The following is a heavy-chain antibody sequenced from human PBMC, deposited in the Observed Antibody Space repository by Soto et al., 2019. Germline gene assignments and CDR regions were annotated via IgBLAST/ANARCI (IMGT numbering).Heavy chain of an antibody. CDR3: ARDGAAVPALWYYYLDV. J-gene: IGHJ6*03. D-gene: IGHD6-25*01. Sequence: EVQLLESGGGLVQPGGSLRLSCAASGFTFSSNAMTWVRQAPVKGLEWVSTITGSGDDAWYADSVRGRFTISRDNSKNTLYLQMNSLIAEDSAVYYCARDGAAVPALWYYYLDVWGRGNTVTVSS. CDR1: GFTFSSNA. CDR2: ITGSGDDA. V-gene: IGHV3-23*01.